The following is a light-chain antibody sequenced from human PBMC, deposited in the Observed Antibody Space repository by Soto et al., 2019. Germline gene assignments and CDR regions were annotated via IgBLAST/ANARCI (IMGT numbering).Light chain of an antibody. CDR1: QSISNW. J-gene: IGKJ1*01. CDR2: EAS. Sequence: DIVVTQSPGTLSVSLGERATISCRASQSISNWLAWYQQKPGKAPKLLIYEASSLDSGIPARFSGSGSGTEFTLTISSLQPDDFATYYCQQYNSYPWTFGQGTKVDIK. CDR3: QQYNSYPWT. V-gene: IGKV1-5*03.